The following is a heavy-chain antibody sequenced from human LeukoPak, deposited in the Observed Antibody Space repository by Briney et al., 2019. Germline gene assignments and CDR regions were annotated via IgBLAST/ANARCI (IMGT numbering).Heavy chain of an antibody. CDR3: ARENGGSAWYDWFDP. V-gene: IGHV4-59*01. CDR1: GVSISNDY. D-gene: IGHD6-19*01. Sequence: RSSETLSLTCSASGVSISNDYWSWIRQPPGKGLEFIGYIHYSGSTHYNPSLKSRVTMSVDTSKNQFSLTLSSVTAADTAVYYCARENGGSAWYDWFDPWGQGTLVTVSS. CDR2: IHYSGST. J-gene: IGHJ5*02.